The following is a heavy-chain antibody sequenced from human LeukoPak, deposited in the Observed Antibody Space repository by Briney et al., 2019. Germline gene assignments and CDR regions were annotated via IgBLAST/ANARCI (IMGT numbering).Heavy chain of an antibody. CDR1: GDSVNSRSYY. V-gene: IGHV4-61*01. Sequence: ETLSLTCTVSGDSVNSRSYYWTWIRQPPGNGLHRIGYVSYTGSTNYHPSLKSLVTISVDPSKTQISLKLSSVTAADSAVYYCATRPPEESFFRYFDYWGQGTPVTVSP. D-gene: IGHD1-14*01. CDR2: VSYTGST. J-gene: IGHJ4*02. CDR3: ATRPPEESFFRYFDY.